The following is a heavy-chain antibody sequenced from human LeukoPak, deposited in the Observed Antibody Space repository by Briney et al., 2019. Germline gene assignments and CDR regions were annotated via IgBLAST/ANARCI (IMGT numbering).Heavy chain of an antibody. V-gene: IGHV1-69*02. Sequence: SVKVSCKASGGTFSSYTITWVRQAPGQGLEWMGMIIPMLGIANYAQKFQGRVTITADKSTSTAYMEMSSLRSEGTAVYYCARGPYYYDRSGYADTWGQGTLVTVSS. J-gene: IGHJ5*02. D-gene: IGHD3-22*01. CDR3: ARGPYYYDRSGYADT. CDR2: IIPMLGIA. CDR1: GGTFSSYT.